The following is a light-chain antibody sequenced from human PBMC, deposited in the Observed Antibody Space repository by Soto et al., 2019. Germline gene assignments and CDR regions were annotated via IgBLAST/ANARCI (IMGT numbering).Light chain of an antibody. V-gene: IGKV3-15*01. J-gene: IGKJ5*01. CDR1: QSVSSGY. Sequence: EIVLTQSPGTLSLSPGERGTLSCRASQSVSSGYLAWYQQKPGQAPRLIIYDISTRAAGVPARFSGSGYGTDFTLTISSLQSEDFAVYYCQQYNIWRSITFGQGTRLE. CDR2: DIS. CDR3: QQYNIWRSIT.